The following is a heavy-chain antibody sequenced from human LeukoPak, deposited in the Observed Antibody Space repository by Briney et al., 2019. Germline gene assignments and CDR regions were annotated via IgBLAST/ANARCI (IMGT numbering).Heavy chain of an antibody. Sequence: AGRSLRLSCAASGFTFSSYSMNWVRQAPGKGLEWVSSISSSSSYIYYAGSVKGRFTISRDNAKNSLYLQMNSLRAEDTAVYYCARSGYSSSWYALDYWGQGTLVTVSS. V-gene: IGHV3-21*01. CDR2: ISSSSSYI. CDR1: GFTFSSYS. J-gene: IGHJ4*02. D-gene: IGHD6-13*01. CDR3: ARSGYSSSWYALDY.